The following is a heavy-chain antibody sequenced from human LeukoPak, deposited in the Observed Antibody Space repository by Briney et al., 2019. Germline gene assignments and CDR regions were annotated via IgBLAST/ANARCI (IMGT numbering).Heavy chain of an antibody. Sequence: PGGSLRLSCAASGFTFSSYGMHWVRQAPGKGLEWVAVISYDGSNKYYADSVKGRFTISRDNSKNTLYLQMNSLRAEDTAVYYCAKDPQGWLLGYYFGYWGQGTLVTVSS. CDR3: AKDPQGWLLGYYFGY. V-gene: IGHV3-30*18. J-gene: IGHJ4*02. CDR2: ISYDGSNK. CDR1: GFTFSSYG. D-gene: IGHD2-15*01.